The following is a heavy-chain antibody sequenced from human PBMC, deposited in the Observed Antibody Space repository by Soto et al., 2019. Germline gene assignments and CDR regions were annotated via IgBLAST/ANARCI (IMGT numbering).Heavy chain of an antibody. CDR3: ARASVFTVQQYGMDV. D-gene: IGHD4-17*01. V-gene: IGHV1-69*06. Sequence: SVKVSCKASGGTFSSYAISWVRQAPGQGLEWMGGIIPIFGTANYAQKFQGRVTITADKSTSTAYMELSSLRSEDTAVYYCARASVFTVQQYGMDVWGKGTTVIVSS. J-gene: IGHJ6*04. CDR2: IIPIFGTA. CDR1: GGTFSSYA.